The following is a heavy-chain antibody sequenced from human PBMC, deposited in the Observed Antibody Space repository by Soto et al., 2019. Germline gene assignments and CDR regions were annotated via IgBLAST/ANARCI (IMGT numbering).Heavy chain of an antibody. D-gene: IGHD3-9*01. CDR1: GFNFNTYA. CDR3: ASKTCRYLDWTKGELDH. J-gene: IGHJ4*02. Sequence: EVQLLESGGGLVQPGGSLRLSCAASGFNFNTYAMSWVRQAPGKGLELVSTISGSGAYTYYADSVKGRFTISRDNSKNTLYLLVNSLRAEDTAVYYCASKTCRYLDWTKGELDHWGRGTLVTVSS. CDR2: ISGSGAYT. V-gene: IGHV3-23*01.